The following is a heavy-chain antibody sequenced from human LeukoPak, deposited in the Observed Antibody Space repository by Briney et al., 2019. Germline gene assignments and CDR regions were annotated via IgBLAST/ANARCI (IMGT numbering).Heavy chain of an antibody. J-gene: IGHJ4*01. CDR2: IWCARSNK. V-gene: IGHV3-33*01. D-gene: IGHD3-22*01. Sequence: GESLKISCAASGFTFSSYGMHWVRQAPGKGLEWVAVIWCARSNKYYADSVKGRFTISRDNSKNTLYLQMNSLRAEDTAVYYCARQYYYDSSGYYSPINHFDYWGQGTLVTVSS. CDR3: ARQYYYDSSGYYSPINHFDY. CDR1: GFTFSSYG.